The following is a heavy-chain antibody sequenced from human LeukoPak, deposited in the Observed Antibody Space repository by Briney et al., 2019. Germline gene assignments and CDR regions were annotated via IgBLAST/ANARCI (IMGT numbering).Heavy chain of an antibody. V-gene: IGHV3-30-3*01. CDR2: ISYDGSNK. Sequence: GGSLRLSCAASGFAFSSYAMHWVRQAPGKGLEWVAVISYDGSNKYYADSVKGRFTISRDNSKNTLYLQMNSLRVEDTAVYYCARGSLLWFGELVNYWGQGTLVTVSS. D-gene: IGHD3-10*01. J-gene: IGHJ4*02. CDR1: GFAFSSYA. CDR3: ARGSLLWFGELVNY.